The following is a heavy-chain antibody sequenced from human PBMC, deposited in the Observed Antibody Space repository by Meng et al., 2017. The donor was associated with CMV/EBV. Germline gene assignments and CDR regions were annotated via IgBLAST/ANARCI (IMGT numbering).Heavy chain of an antibody. CDR3: ASLPVYGDYVRDY. J-gene: IGHJ4*02. Sequence: KASGYTFTSYDVNWVRRTTGQGLEWMRWMNTNSGNTGYAQKFQGRVTMTRNTSISTAYMELSSLRSEDTAVYYCASLPVYGDYVRDYWGQGTLVTVSS. D-gene: IGHD4-17*01. V-gene: IGHV1-8*01. CDR2: MNTNSGNT. CDR1: GYTFTSYD.